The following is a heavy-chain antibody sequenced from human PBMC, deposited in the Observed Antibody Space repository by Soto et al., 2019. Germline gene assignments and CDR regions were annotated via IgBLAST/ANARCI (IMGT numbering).Heavy chain of an antibody. V-gene: IGHV3-7*03. CDR2: IKQDGSQS. CDR1: GCNCSSYG. J-gene: IGHJ6*02. D-gene: IGHD2-2*01. Sequence: GVPLRLSWAASGCNCSSYGMHWVRQAPGKGVEWVANIKQDGSQSYYLDSVRGRFTISRDNARNSLYLQMYSLRVEDTAVYYCTIGTDLLFCNGTSWQGIDVWGQGTTVT. CDR3: TIGTDLLFCNGTSWQGIDV.